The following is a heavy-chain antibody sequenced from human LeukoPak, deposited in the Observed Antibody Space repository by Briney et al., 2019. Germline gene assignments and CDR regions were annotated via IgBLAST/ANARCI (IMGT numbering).Heavy chain of an antibody. CDR3: ARDHRITMIVVVSDAFDI. Sequence: ASVKVSCKASGGTFSSYAISWVRQAPGQGLEWMGWINPNSGGTNYAQKFQGRVTMTRDTSISTAYMELSRLRSDDTAVYYCARDHRITMIVVVSDAFDIWGQGTMVTVSS. V-gene: IGHV1-2*02. D-gene: IGHD3-22*01. J-gene: IGHJ3*02. CDR2: INPNSGGT. CDR1: GGTFSSYA.